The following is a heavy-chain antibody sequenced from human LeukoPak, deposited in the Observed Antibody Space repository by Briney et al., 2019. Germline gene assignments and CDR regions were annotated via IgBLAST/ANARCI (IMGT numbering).Heavy chain of an antibody. CDR1: GFTVSSNY. V-gene: IGHV3-53*05. D-gene: IGHD4-11*01. CDR2: IYSGGST. CDR3: AKAVTANDYNKDLNWFDP. Sequence: GGSLRLSCAASGFTVSSNYMSWVRQAPGKGLEWVSVIYSGGSTYYADSVKGRFTISRDNSKNTLYLQMNSLRAEDTAVYYCAKAVTANDYNKDLNWFDPWGQGTLVTVSS. J-gene: IGHJ5*02.